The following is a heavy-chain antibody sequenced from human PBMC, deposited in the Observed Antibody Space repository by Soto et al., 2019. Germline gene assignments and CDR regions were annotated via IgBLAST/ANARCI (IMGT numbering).Heavy chain of an antibody. V-gene: IGHV3-21*01. CDR1: GFTFSSYS. Sequence: GGSLRLSCAASGFTFSSYSMNWVRQAPGKGLEWVSSISSSSSYIYYADSVRGRFTISRDNAKNSLYLQMNSLRAEDTAVYYCARDGYYYGSGRRGVSGYSSGMDVWGQGTTGTVSS. J-gene: IGHJ6*02. CDR2: ISSSSSYI. CDR3: ARDGYYYGSGRRGVSGYSSGMDV. D-gene: IGHD3-10*01.